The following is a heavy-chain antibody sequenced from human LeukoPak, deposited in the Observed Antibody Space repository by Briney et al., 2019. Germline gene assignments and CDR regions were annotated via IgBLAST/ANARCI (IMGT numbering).Heavy chain of an antibody. Sequence: GGSLRLSCAASGFTFSSYAMSWVRQAPGKGLEWVSAISGSGGSTYYADSVKGRSTISRDNSKNTLYLQMNSLRAEDTAVYYCAKDLAVAGGYFDYWGQGTLVTVSS. CDR1: GFTFSSYA. V-gene: IGHV3-23*01. J-gene: IGHJ4*02. D-gene: IGHD6-19*01. CDR2: ISGSGGST. CDR3: AKDLAVAGGYFDY.